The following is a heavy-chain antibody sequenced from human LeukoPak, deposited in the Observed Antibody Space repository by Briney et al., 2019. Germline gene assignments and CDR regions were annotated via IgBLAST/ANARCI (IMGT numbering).Heavy chain of an antibody. Sequence: PSETLSLTCTVSGGSISSLTYYWGWICQPPGRGLEWIASIYYSGTTYYSPSLKSRVTISVNRSNNQFSLRLTSVTAADTAVYFCAGYSSGWSSGGGYWGQGTLVTVSS. CDR2: IYYSGTT. D-gene: IGHD6-19*01. CDR3: AGYSSGWSSGGGY. J-gene: IGHJ4*02. V-gene: IGHV4-39*01. CDR1: GGSISSLTYY.